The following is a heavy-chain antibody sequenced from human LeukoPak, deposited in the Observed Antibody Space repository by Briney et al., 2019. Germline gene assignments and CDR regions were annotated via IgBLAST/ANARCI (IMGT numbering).Heavy chain of an antibody. J-gene: IGHJ4*02. Sequence: GGSLRLSCAASGFTFSSYAMSWVRQAPGKGLEWVSAISGSGGSTYYADSVKGRFTISRDSSKNTLYLQMNSLRAEDTAVYYCAKAPRQYSSSHYFDYWGQGTLVTVSS. CDR2: ISGSGGST. D-gene: IGHD6-6*01. V-gene: IGHV3-23*01. CDR1: GFTFSSYA. CDR3: AKAPRQYSSSHYFDY.